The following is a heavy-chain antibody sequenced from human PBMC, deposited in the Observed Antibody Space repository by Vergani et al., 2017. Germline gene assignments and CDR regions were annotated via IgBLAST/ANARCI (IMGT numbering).Heavy chain of an antibody. CDR2: IRSKTYGATT. J-gene: IGHJ4*02. D-gene: IGHD4-23*01. CDR1: GFTFSSYA. CDR3: AVEIYDYGGSRDFDY. Sequence: EVQLLESGGGLVQPGGSLRLSCAASGFTFSSYAMSWVRQAPGKGLEWIGFIRSKTYGATTEYAASVRGRFTISRDDSKGIAYLQMSSLKKEDTAVYRCAVEIYDYGGSRDFDYWGQGTLVTVSS. V-gene: IGHV3-49*04.